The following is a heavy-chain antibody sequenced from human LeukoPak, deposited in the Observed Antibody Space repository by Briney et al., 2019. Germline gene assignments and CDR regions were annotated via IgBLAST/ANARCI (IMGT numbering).Heavy chain of an antibody. CDR1: GGSFSGYY. J-gene: IGHJ4*02. Sequence: SETLSLTCAVYGGSFSGYYWSWIRQPPGKGLEWIGEINHSGSTNYNPPLKSRVTISVDTSKNQFSLKLSSVTAADTAVYYCARGGMIVVVFDYWGQGTLVTVSS. V-gene: IGHV4-34*01. CDR3: ARGGMIVVVFDY. D-gene: IGHD3-22*01. CDR2: INHSGST.